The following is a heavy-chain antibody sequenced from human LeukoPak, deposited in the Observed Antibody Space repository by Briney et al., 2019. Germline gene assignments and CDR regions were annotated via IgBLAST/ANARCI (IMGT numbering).Heavy chain of an antibody. CDR3: ARRGFYDTSGYLFDY. J-gene: IGHJ4*02. V-gene: IGHV3-48*03. CDR2: ITTSGSTM. CDR1: GFTLSTYE. Sequence: WGALRLSCAASGFTLSTYEINWVRQAPGKGLEWVSYITTSGSTMYYADSVKGRFTTSRDNAKSSLYLQMNSLRAEDTAVYYCARRGFYDTSGYLFDYWGQGTLVTVSS. D-gene: IGHD3-22*01.